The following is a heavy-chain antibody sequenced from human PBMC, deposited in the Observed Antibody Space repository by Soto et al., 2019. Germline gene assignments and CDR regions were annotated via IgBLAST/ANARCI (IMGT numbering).Heavy chain of an antibody. V-gene: IGHV1-46*03. CDR2: INPSGGST. Sequence: ASVKVSCKASGYTFTSYGISWVRQAPGQGLEWMGIINPSGGSTSYAQKLQGRVTMTRDTSTSTVYMELSSLRSEDTAVYYCARAVPSYCDFWSGIDYWGQGTLVNVS. D-gene: IGHD3-3*01. CDR1: GYTFTSYG. CDR3: ARAVPSYCDFWSGIDY. J-gene: IGHJ4*02.